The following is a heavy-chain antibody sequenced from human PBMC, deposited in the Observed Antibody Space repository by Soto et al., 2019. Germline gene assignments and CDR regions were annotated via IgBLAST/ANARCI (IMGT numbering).Heavy chain of an antibody. J-gene: IGHJ4*02. CDR1: GFSLSSSGVG. CDR3: AKKGGGDYILGY. V-gene: IGHV2-5*02. CDR2: IYWDDSK. Sequence: QITLKESGPTLVKPTQTLTLTCTFSGFSLSSSGVGVGWIRQPPGKALEWLALIYWDDSKHYSPSLKSRLTITKDTSRNQVVLTMTNMDPVDTATYYCAKKGGGDYILGYWGQGTLVTVSS. D-gene: IGHD4-17*01.